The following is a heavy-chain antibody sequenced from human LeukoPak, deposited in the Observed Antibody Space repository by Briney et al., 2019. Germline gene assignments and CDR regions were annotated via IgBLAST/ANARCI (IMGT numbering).Heavy chain of an antibody. D-gene: IGHD3-22*01. Sequence: GGSLRLSCAASGFTFTNYGMHWVRQAPGKGLEWAAVISYDGSTKYYADSVKGRFTISRDNSKNTLYLQMNSLRAEDTAVYYCAKEVTTIVAFEYWGQGTLVTVSS. CDR1: GFTFTNYG. CDR2: ISYDGSTK. J-gene: IGHJ4*02. V-gene: IGHV3-30*18. CDR3: AKEVTTIVAFEY.